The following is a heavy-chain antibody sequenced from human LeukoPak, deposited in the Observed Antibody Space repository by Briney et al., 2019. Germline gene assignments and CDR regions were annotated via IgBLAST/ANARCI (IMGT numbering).Heavy chain of an antibody. CDR2: ISYDGSNK. CDR3: AKDGSGSYPHLDY. V-gene: IGHV3-30-3*01. Sequence: GRSLRLSCAASGFILSDYNMHWVRQAPGKGLEWVAVISYDGSNKYYADSVKGRFTISRDNSKNTLYLQMNSLRAEDTAVYYCAKDGSGSYPHLDYWGQGTLVTVSS. CDR1: GFILSDYN. J-gene: IGHJ4*02. D-gene: IGHD3-10*01.